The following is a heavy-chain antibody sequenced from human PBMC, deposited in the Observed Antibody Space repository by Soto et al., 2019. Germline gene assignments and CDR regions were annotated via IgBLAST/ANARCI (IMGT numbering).Heavy chain of an antibody. CDR1: GDSVSSSSAA. V-gene: IGHV6-1*01. CDR2: TYYRSKLYN. J-gene: IGHJ3*02. CDR3: ARGAGGDLRFPRHVYDSFHX. D-gene: IGHD3-16*01. Sequence: SETLSLTFAISGDSVSSSSAAWNWIRQSPSRGVELVGRTYYRSKLYNYYAVSVKSRITINPETSKNQFSLQLNSVTPEDTAVYYCARGAGGDLRFPRHVYDSFHXWGQGTMVTVS.